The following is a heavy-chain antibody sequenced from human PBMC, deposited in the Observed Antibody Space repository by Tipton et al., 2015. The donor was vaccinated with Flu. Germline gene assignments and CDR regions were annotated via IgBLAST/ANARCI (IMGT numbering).Heavy chain of an antibody. CDR1: GFTFSSYA. V-gene: IGHV3-23*01. CDR2: ISGSGGST. CDR3: AKGDGGYSGYDSSDY. Sequence: SLGLSCAASGFTFSSYAMSWVRQAPGKGLEWVSAISGSGGSTYYADSVKGRFTISRDNSKNTLYLQMNSLRAEDTAVYYCAKGDGGYSGYDSSDYWGQGTLVSVSS. J-gene: IGHJ4*02. D-gene: IGHD5-12*01.